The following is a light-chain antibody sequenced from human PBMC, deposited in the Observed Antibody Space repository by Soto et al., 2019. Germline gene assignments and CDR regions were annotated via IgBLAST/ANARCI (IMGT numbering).Light chain of an antibody. Sequence: DVQMTQAPSSLSASVGDRVTITCRASQGLSKYLAWYQQKPGKVPKLLIYAASILPSGVPSRFSGSGSGTDFTLTISSLQPEDVATYYCQKYNRAARTFGGGTKVEIK. CDR1: QGLSKY. V-gene: IGKV1-27*01. J-gene: IGKJ4*01. CDR3: QKYNRAART. CDR2: AAS.